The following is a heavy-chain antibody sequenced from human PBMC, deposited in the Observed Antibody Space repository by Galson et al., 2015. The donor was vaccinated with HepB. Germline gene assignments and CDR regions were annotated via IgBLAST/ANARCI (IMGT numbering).Heavy chain of an antibody. D-gene: IGHD3-3*01. V-gene: IGHV1-3*01. CDR3: PRGRLLEWLLSHAYYYSAMAL. Sequence: SVKVSCKASGYTFTSYAMHWVRQAPGQRLGWMGWINAGNGNTKYSQKFQGRVTITRDTSASTAYMELSSLRSEDTAVYYCPRGRLLEWLLSHAYYYSAMALWGKGTTVTVSS. J-gene: IGHJ6*04. CDR2: INAGNGNT. CDR1: GYTFTSYA.